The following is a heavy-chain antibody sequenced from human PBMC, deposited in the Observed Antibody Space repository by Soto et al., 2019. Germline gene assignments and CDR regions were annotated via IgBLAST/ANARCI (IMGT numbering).Heavy chain of an antibody. CDR2: IYYNGIT. J-gene: IGHJ5*02. CDR3: ARGIQEGFDP. V-gene: IGHV4-30-4*01. CDR1: GDSITNGDYY. Sequence: QVSLQESGPGLVNPSQTLSLTCSVSGDSITNGDYYWSWLRQPPGKDLEWIAYIYYNGITHYNPSLNSRVTISLDPSKNHFSLKMTSVTDTDTAVYSCARGIQEGFDPWGQGTLVTVSS.